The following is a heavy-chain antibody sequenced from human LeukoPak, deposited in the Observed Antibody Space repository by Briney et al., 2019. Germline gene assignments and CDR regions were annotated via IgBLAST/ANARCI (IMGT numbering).Heavy chain of an antibody. CDR3: ARAAPPPTYYYDSSGPPGFDY. Sequence: GASVKVSCKASGYTFTSYDMNWVRQATGQGLEWLGGMNPNSGKSGYAQKLQGRVTITRNTSISTAYMELSSLRSEDTAVYYCARAAPPPTYYYDSSGPPGFDYWGQGTLVTVSS. CDR1: GYTFTSYD. CDR2: MNPNSGKS. D-gene: IGHD3-22*01. V-gene: IGHV1-8*03. J-gene: IGHJ4*02.